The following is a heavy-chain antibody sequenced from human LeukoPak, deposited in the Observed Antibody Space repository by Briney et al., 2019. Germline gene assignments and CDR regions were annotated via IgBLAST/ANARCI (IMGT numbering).Heavy chain of an antibody. CDR3: ARRRGHGTTGTTRNWFDP. V-gene: IGHV5-51*01. D-gene: IGHD1-1*01. CDR2: IYPGDSDT. Sequence: GESLKISCKGSGYSFTNYWIGWVRQMPGKGLEWMGIIYPGDSDTRYSPSFQGQVTISADKSISTAYLQWSSLKASDTAMYYCARRRGHGTTGTTRNWFDPWGQGTLVTVSS. CDR1: GYSFTNYW. J-gene: IGHJ5*02.